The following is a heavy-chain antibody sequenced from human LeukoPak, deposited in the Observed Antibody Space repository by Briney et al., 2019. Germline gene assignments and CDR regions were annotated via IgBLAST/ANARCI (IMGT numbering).Heavy chain of an antibody. CDR3: AKGSIVGATSYYYMDV. J-gene: IGHJ6*03. V-gene: IGHV3-23*01. Sequence: PGGSLRLSCAASGFTFSSYAMSWVRQAPGKGLEWVSIISGSGDNTYYTDSVKGRFSISRDKSKNTLYVQMNSLRAEDTAVYYCAKGSIVGATSYYYMDVWGKGTTVTIS. D-gene: IGHD1-26*01. CDR1: GFTFSSYA. CDR2: ISGSGDNT.